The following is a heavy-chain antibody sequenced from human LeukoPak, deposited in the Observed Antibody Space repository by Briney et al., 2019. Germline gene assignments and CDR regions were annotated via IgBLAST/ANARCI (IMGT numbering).Heavy chain of an antibody. J-gene: IGHJ6*03. Sequence: PGGSLRLSCAGSGFTFSSYGMHWVRQAPGKGLEWVAVISYDGSNKYYADSVKGRFTISRDNSKNTLYLQMNSLRAEDTAVYYCAKDRAPSIPHYMDVWGKGTTVTVSS. CDR2: ISYDGSNK. D-gene: IGHD6-6*01. CDR1: GFTFSSYG. V-gene: IGHV3-30*18. CDR3: AKDRAPSIPHYMDV.